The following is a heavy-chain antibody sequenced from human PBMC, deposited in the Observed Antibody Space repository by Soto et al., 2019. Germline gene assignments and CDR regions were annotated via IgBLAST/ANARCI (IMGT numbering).Heavy chain of an antibody. CDR1: EFTFSGSA. J-gene: IGHJ4*02. V-gene: IGHV3-73*01. Sequence: SLRLSCAASEFTFSGSAMHWVRQASGKGLEWVGRIRSKANSYATAYAASVKGRFTISRDDSKNTAYLQMNSLKTEDTAVYYCTPGFPYDYWGQGTLVTVSS. CDR3: TPGFPYDY. CDR2: IRSKANSYAT. D-gene: IGHD2-15*01.